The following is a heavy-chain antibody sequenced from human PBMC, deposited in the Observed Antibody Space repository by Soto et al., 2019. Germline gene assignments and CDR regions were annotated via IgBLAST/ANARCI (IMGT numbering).Heavy chain of an antibody. D-gene: IGHD2-2*01. J-gene: IGHJ6*03. Sequence: EVQLLESGGGLVQPGGSLRLSCAASEFTFADYAMTWVRQAPGKGLEWVSAISGSDDSTYYADCVKGRFTISRDNSKNTRFLQMNSLRVEDTAVYYCAKVIVVVPAVNNYYMDVWGKGTTVTVSS. V-gene: IGHV3-23*01. CDR3: AKVIVVVPAVNNYYMDV. CDR2: ISGSDDST. CDR1: EFTFADYA.